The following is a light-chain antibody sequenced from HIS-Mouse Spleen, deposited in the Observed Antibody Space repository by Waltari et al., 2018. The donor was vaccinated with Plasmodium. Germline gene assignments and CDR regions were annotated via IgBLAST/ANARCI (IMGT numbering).Light chain of an antibody. CDR1: ALPKKY. CDR3: YSTDSSGNHRV. J-gene: IGLJ3*02. CDR2: EDS. Sequence: SYELTQPPSVSVSPGQTARITCSGDALPKKYAYWYQQKSGQTPGLVSYEDSKRPSGITERFSGSSSGTMATLTISGAQVEDEADYYCYSTDSSGNHRVFGGGTKLTVL. V-gene: IGLV3-10*01.